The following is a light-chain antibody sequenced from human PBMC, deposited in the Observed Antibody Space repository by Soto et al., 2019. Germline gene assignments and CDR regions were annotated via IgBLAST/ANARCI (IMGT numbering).Light chain of an antibody. CDR3: LLYMGSGIWV. CDR1: SGSVSTSYY. J-gene: IGLJ3*02. V-gene: IGLV8-61*01. Sequence: QTVVTQEPSSSVSPGGTITLTCGLSSGSVSTSYYPSWYQQTPGQAPRTLIYNTNTRSSGVPDRFSGSVLGNTAALTITGAQADDEPDYYSLLYMGSGIWVFGGGTKVTVL. CDR2: NTN.